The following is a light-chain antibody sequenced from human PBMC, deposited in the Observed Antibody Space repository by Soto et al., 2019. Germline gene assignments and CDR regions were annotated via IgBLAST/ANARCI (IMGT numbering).Light chain of an antibody. Sequence: EIVLTQSPGTLSLSPGERDTLSCRASQSVSSSYLAWYQQKPGQAPRLLIYGASSRATGIPDRFSGGGSGTDFTLTISRLEPEDFAVYYCQQYGSSPRTFGQGTKVEIK. CDR1: QSVSSSY. CDR2: GAS. J-gene: IGKJ1*01. V-gene: IGKV3-20*01. CDR3: QQYGSSPRT.